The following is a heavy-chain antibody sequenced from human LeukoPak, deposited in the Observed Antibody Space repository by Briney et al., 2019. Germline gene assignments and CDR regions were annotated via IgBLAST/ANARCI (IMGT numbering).Heavy chain of an antibody. CDR2: MNPNSGNT. Sequence: GASVKVSCKASGYTFTSYDINWVRQAAGQGLEWMGWMNPNSGNTGYAQKFQGRVTMTRDSSITTAYMELSSLRSEDTAVHYCARVLRSSGWYYWGQGTLVTVSS. V-gene: IGHV1-8*01. D-gene: IGHD6-19*01. CDR1: GYTFTSYD. J-gene: IGHJ4*02. CDR3: ARVLRSSGWYY.